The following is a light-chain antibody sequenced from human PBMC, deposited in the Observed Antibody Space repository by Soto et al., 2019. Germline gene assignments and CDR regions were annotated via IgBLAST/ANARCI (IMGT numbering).Light chain of an antibody. CDR2: DVS. CDR3: QQRSNWPVT. J-gene: IGKJ5*01. V-gene: IGKV3-11*01. CDR1: QGVTTN. Sequence: EIVVTQSPGTLSVSPGERATLSCRAGQGVTTNFAWYQQKSGQSPRLLIYDVSIRATGVPARFSGTGSETDFTLTISSLEPEDFAVYYCQQRSNWPVTFGQGTRLEIK.